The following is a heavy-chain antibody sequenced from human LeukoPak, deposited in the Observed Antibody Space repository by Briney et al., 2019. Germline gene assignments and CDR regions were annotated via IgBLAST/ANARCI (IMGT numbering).Heavy chain of an antibody. Sequence: ASVKVSCKASGYTFATFGVSWVRQAPGQGLEWMGWISAYNGNTNYAQKVQGRVTMTTDTSTSTAYMELRSLRSDDTAVYYCARSGYLGATHDYWGQGTLVTVSS. CDR3: ARSGYLGATHDY. CDR1: GYTFATFG. V-gene: IGHV1-18*01. CDR2: ISAYNGNT. J-gene: IGHJ4*02. D-gene: IGHD1-26*01.